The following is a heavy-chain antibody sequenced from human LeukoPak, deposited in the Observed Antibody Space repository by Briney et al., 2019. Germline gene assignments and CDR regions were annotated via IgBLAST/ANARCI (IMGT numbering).Heavy chain of an antibody. J-gene: IGHJ4*02. CDR3: ARGVLRYFDWLAGFDY. Sequence: PSETLSLTCTVSGGSISSGGYYWSWIRQHPGKGLEWIGYIYYSGSTYYNPSLKSRVTISVDTSKNQFSLKLSSVTAADTAVYCCARGVLRYFDWLAGFDYWGQGTLVTVSS. CDR2: IYYSGST. D-gene: IGHD3-9*01. V-gene: IGHV4-31*03. CDR1: GGSISSGGYY.